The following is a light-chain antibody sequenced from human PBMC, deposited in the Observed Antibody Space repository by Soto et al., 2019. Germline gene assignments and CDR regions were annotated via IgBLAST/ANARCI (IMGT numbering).Light chain of an antibody. Sequence: EIVLTQSPGTLSLSPGETATLSCRASQTVNSDYLAWFQQRPGQAPRLLIFATSRRATDIPDRFSGSGSGTDLTLAIRRLEPDDFAVYYCHQFGYSPRTFGQGTKVE. CDR1: QTVNSDY. CDR2: ATS. V-gene: IGKV3-20*01. CDR3: HQFGYSPRT. J-gene: IGKJ1*01.